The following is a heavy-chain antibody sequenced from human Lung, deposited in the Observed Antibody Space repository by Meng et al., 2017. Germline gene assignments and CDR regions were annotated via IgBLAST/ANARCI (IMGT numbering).Heavy chain of an antibody. D-gene: IGHD4-11*01. CDR1: GGSFSDNY. V-gene: IGHV4-34*01. Sequence: RRQQGAEGLWKPPETLSLAWVVAGGSFSDNYWSWIRQPPGKGLGWIGEINHSVSTNYNPSLESRATISVDTSQNNLSLKLSSVTAADSAVYYCARGPTTMAHDFDYWGQGTLFTVSS. CDR3: ARGPTTMAHDFDY. CDR2: INHSVST. J-gene: IGHJ4*02.